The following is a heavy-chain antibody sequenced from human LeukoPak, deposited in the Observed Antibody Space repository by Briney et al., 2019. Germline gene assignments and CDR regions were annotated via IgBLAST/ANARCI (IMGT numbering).Heavy chain of an antibody. CDR2: IYYSGCT. Sequence: SETLSLTCTVSGGSISSYYWSWIRQPPGKGLEWIGYIYYSGCTNYNPSLNSRVTISVDTSKNQFSLKLGPVTAADTAVYYCAGDPGYWGRGTLVSVSS. CDR1: GGSISSYY. J-gene: IGHJ4*02. V-gene: IGHV4-59*01. CDR3: AGDPGY.